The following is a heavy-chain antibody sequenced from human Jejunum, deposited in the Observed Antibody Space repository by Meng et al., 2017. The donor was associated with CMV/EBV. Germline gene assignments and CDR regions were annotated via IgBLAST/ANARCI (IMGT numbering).Heavy chain of an antibody. CDR1: GFPFSDYS. D-gene: IGHD1-26*01. Sequence: SGFPFSDYSMNWVRQAPGKGLEWVSSISDRGGYIYYADSVRSRFTISRDNAKSSLYLHVNTLRAEDTAVYYCARASGSYSDAFDIWGQGTMVTVSS. CDR3: ARASGSYSDAFDI. CDR2: ISDRGGYI. J-gene: IGHJ3*02. V-gene: IGHV3-21*01.